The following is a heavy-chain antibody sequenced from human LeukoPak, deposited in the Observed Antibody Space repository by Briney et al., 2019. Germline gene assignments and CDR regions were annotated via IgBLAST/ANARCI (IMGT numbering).Heavy chain of an antibody. CDR2: INPSGGST. V-gene: IGHV1-46*01. D-gene: IGHD6-13*01. Sequence: ASVKVSCKASGYTFTSYYMHWVRQAPGQGLEWMGIINPSGGSTSYAQKFQGRVTMTRGTSTSTVYMELSSLRSEDTAVYYCASLGIAAAGIDYWGQGTLVTVSS. CDR1: GYTFTSYY. CDR3: ASLGIAAAGIDY. J-gene: IGHJ4*02.